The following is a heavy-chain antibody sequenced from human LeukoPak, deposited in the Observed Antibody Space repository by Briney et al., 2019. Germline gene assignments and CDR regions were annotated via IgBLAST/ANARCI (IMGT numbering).Heavy chain of an antibody. J-gene: IGHJ4*02. V-gene: IGHV4-4*07. D-gene: IGHD6-6*01. CDR1: GGSISTYY. CDR3: ARLYSSSSHFDD. Sequence: SETLSLTCTVSGGSISTYYWSWIRQPAGKGLEWIGHIYTSGTTNYNPSLKSRVTMSGDTSKNQFSLKLNSVTAADTAVYYCARLYSSSSHFDDWGQGTLVTVSS. CDR2: IYTSGTT.